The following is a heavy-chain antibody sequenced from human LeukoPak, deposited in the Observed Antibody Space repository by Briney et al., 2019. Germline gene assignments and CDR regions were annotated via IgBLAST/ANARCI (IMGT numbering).Heavy chain of an antibody. CDR2: IYSSGRT. CDR1: GGSISSYY. V-gene: IGHV4-4*07. J-gene: IGHJ4*02. D-gene: IGHD3-10*01. CDR3: ARRVKFYYYGSGSYGKYFDY. Sequence: PSETLSLTCTVSGGSISSYYWTWIRQPAGKGLEWIGRIYSSGRTNYNPSLKSRVTMSVDTSKNQFSLKLTSVTAADTAVYYCARRVKFYYYGSGSYGKYFDYWGQGTLVTVSS.